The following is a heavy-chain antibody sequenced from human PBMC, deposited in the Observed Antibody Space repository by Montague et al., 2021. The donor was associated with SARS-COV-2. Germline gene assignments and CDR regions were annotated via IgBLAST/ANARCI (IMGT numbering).Heavy chain of an antibody. V-gene: IGHV4-61*05. Sequence: SETLSLTCTVSGGSISNSIYYWDWIRQPPGKGLEWIGYIYYTGTTNYNPSLKSRVTISIDTSNNHFSLNLKSVTAADSAVYYCAGGADIVGATDWGQGTLVAVSS. CDR1: GGSISNSIYY. D-gene: IGHD1-26*01. CDR2: IYYTGTT. J-gene: IGHJ4*02. CDR3: AGGADIVGATD.